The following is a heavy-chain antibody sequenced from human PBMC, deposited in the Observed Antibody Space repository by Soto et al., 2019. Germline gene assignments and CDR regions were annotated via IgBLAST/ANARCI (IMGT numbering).Heavy chain of an antibody. Sequence: AGGSLRLSCAASGFTFSSYAMHWVRQAPGKGLEWVAVISYDGSNKYYADSVKGRFTISRDNSKNTLYLQMNSLRAEDTAVYYCARDGVTMVRGVYYGMDVWGQGTTVTVSS. J-gene: IGHJ6*02. D-gene: IGHD3-10*01. CDR2: ISYDGSNK. V-gene: IGHV3-30-3*01. CDR1: GFTFSSYA. CDR3: ARDGVTMVRGVYYGMDV.